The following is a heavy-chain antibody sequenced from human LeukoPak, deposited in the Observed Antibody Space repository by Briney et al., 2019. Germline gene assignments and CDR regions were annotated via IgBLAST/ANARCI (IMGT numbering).Heavy chain of an antibody. CDR3: ARDGYSGYVPFDY. D-gene: IGHD5-12*01. CDR2: INPNSGGT. CDR1: GYTFTGYY. V-gene: IGHV1-2*02. J-gene: IGHJ4*02. Sequence: ASVKVSCKASGYTFTGYYMHWVRQAPGQGLEWMGWINPNSGGTNYAQKFQGRVTMTRDTSISTAYMELSRLRSDDTAVYYCARDGYSGYVPFDYWGQGTLVTVSS.